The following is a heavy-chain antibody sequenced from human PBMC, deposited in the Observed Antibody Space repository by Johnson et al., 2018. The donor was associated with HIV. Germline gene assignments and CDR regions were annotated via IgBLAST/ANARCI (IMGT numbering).Heavy chain of an antibody. CDR3: ARDGRDLVTRGSFDV. D-gene: IGHD3-9*01. V-gene: IGHV3-30*14. CDR2: ISYDGNNK. J-gene: IGHJ3*01. CDR1: GFTFSSYA. Sequence: QVQLVESGGGVVQPGRSLRLSCAASGFTFSSYAMHWVRQAPGKGLEWVAVISYDGNNKFQADSVKGRFTISRDNSKNMVYLQMNSLRPEDTAVYYCARDGRDLVTRGSFDVWGQGTTVIVSS.